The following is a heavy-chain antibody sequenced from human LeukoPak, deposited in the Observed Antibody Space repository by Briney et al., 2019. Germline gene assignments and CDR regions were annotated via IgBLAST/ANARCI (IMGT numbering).Heavy chain of an antibody. D-gene: IGHD3-10*01. CDR1: GFTFSSYE. V-gene: IGHV3-48*03. Sequence: GGSLRLSCAASGFTFSSYEMTWVRQAPGKGLEWVSYISSSGSTIYYADSVKGRFTISRDNAKNSLYLQMNSLKAEDTAVYYCARYGSGSYYTSSPYYGMDVWGKGTTVTVSS. J-gene: IGHJ6*04. CDR2: ISSSGSTI. CDR3: ARYGSGSYYTSSPYYGMDV.